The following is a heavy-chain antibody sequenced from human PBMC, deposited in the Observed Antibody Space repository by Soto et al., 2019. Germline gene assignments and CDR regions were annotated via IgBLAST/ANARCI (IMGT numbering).Heavy chain of an antibody. Sequence: GESLKISCKASGYTFTNYWIVWVRQVPGKGLEWMGLIYPGGSDTRYNPSFQGQVTISADKSTSAAYLQWNSLMASDTAIYYCARSGRSGLRWLDFFDPWGQGTLVTVSS. CDR1: GYTFTNYW. CDR2: IYPGGSDT. V-gene: IGHV5-51*01. D-gene: IGHD4-17*01. J-gene: IGHJ5*02. CDR3: ARSGRSGLRWLDFFDP.